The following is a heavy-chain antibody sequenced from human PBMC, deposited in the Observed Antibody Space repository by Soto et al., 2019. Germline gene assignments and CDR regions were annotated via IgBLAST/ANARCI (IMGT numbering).Heavy chain of an antibody. J-gene: IGHJ4*02. CDR2: IYYSGST. CDR1: GDSISSRSYY. CDR3: ARQRTSVVTQAYFDV. Sequence: SETLSLTCTVTGDSISSRSYYWGWIRQPPGKGLEWIGSIYYSGSTYNNPSLRSRVSMSIDTSKDQFSLKLKSVTAADTALYFCARQRTSVVTQAYFDVWGPGFLVTVSS. D-gene: IGHD2-21*02. V-gene: IGHV4-39*01.